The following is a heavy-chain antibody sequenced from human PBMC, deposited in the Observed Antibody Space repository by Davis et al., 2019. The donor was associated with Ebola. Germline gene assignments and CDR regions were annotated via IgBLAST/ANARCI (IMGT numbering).Heavy chain of an antibody. CDR2: IIPIFGTA. CDR1: GGTFSSYA. D-gene: IGHD4-17*01. J-gene: IGHJ5*02. V-gene: IGHV1-69*13. CDR3: VRGRSPPYGDYFWFDP. Sequence: AASVKVSCKASGGTFSSYAISWVRQAPGQGLEWMGGIIPIFGTANYAQKFQGRVTITADESTSTAYMELSSLRSEDTAVYYCVRGRSPPYGDYFWFDPWGQGTLVTVSS.